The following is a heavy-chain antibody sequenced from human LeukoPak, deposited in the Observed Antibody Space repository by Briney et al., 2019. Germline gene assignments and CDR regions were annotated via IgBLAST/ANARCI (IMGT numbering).Heavy chain of an antibody. CDR1: GGTFSSYA. CDR3: ARDGADFWSGYLRPNYYYYYGMDV. D-gene: IGHD3-3*01. J-gene: IGHJ6*02. CDR2: IIPIFGTA. Sequence: SVKVSCKASGGTFSSYAISWVRQAPGQGLEWMGGIIPIFGTANYAQKFQGRVTITADESTSTAYMELSSLRSEDTAVYYCARDGADFWSGYLRPNYYYYYGMDVWGQGTTVTVSS. V-gene: IGHV1-69*13.